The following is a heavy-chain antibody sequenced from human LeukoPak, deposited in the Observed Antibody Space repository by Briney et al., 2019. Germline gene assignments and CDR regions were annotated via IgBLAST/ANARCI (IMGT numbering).Heavy chain of an antibody. CDR2: IYPGDSDT. CDR3: ASRSGGNPYYYYMDV. J-gene: IGHJ6*03. Sequence: GESLKISCKGSGYSFTSYWIGWVRQMPGKGLEWMGIIYPGDSDTRYSPSFQGQVTISADKSISTAYLQWSSLKASDTAMYYCASRSGGNPYYYYMDVWGKGTTVTVSS. V-gene: IGHV5-51*01. CDR1: GYSFTSYW. D-gene: IGHD2-15*01.